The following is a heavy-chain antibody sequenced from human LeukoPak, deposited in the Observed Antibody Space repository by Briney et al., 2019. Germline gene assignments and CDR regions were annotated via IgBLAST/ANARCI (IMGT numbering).Heavy chain of an antibody. CDR1: GFIFSDYD. CDR3: ARDRGPCTA. J-gene: IGHJ4*02. D-gene: IGHD1-26*01. CDR2: IDTSSSTI. V-gene: IGHV3-11*01. Sequence: PGGSLRLSCAASGFIFSDYDMTWIRQAPGKGLEWISYIDTSSSTIYYADSVKGRFTISRDNAKNSLFLRMNSLRAEDTAVYYCARDRGPCTAWGQGTLVTVSS.